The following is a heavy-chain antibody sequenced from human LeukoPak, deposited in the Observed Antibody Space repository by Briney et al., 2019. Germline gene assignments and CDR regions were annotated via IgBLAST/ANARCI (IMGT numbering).Heavy chain of an antibody. V-gene: IGHV3-74*01. Sequence: PGGSLRLSCAASGFTFSSYWMYWVRQAPGKGLVWVSRINSDGKTTNYADSVKGRFTIPRDNAKNTLYLQMTSLRAEDTAVYYCARGGSGNFYYWGQGTLVTVSS. CDR1: GFTFSSYW. CDR3: ARGGSGNFYY. J-gene: IGHJ4*02. D-gene: IGHD1-26*01. CDR2: INSDGKTT.